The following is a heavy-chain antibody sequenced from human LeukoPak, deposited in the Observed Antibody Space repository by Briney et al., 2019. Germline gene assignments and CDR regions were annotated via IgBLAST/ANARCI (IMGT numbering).Heavy chain of an antibody. V-gene: IGHV1-69*05. CDR3: ARDHGYCSGGSCYSGWFDP. D-gene: IGHD2-15*01. CDR1: GGTFSSYA. J-gene: IGHJ5*02. CDR2: IIPIFGTA. Sequence: SVKVSSKASGGTFSSYAISWVRQAPGQGLEWMGGIIPIFGTANYAQKFQGRVTITTDESTSTAYMELSSLRSEDTAVYYCARDHGYCSGGSCYSGWFDPWGQGTLVTVSS.